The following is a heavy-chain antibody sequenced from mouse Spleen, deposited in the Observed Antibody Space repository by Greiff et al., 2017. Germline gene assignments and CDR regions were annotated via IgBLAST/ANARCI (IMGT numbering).Heavy chain of an antibody. CDR1: GYSFTGYY. V-gene: IGHV1-42*01. CDR3: ARSNWDFYYFDY. Sequence: EVQLQESGPELVKPGASVKISCKASGYSFTGYYMNWVKQSPEKSLEWIGEINPSTGGTTYNQKFKAKATLTVDKSSSTAYMQLKSLTSEDSAVYYCARSNWDFYYFDYWGQGTTLTVSS. J-gene: IGHJ2*01. CDR2: INPSTGGT. D-gene: IGHD4-1*01.